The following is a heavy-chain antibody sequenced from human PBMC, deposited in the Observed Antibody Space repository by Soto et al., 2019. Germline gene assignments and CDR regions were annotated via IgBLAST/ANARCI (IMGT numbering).Heavy chain of an antibody. J-gene: IGHJ4*02. Sequence: QVHLVQSGAEVKKPGSSVKVSCKTSGGSFRKYSISWLRQAPGQGLEWMGGIIPISVTTHYAQRFQGRVTITADDLTTTSYMEVSSLKFEDTAVYYCAASRWIQLWTADFWGQGTRVTVSS. CDR2: IIPISVTT. D-gene: IGHD5-18*01. CDR1: GGSFRKYS. CDR3: AASRWIQLWTADF. V-gene: IGHV1-69*01.